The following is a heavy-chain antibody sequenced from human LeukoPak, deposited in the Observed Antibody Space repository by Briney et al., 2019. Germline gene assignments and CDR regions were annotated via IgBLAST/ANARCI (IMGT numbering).Heavy chain of an antibody. J-gene: IGHJ4*02. CDR2: ISAYNGNT. CDR3: ARGSSRESSSTGFDY. Sequence: ASVKVSCKASGYTFTSYGISWVRQAPGQGLEWMGWISAYNGNTNYAQKLQGRVTMTTDTSTSTAYMELRGLRSEDMAVYYCARGSSRESSSTGFDYWGQGTLVTVSS. V-gene: IGHV1-18*03. CDR1: GYTFTSYG. D-gene: IGHD6-6*01.